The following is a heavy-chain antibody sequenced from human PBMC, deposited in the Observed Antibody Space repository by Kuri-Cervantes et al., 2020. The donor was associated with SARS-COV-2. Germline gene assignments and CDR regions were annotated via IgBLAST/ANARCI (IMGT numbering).Heavy chain of an antibody. D-gene: IGHD3-3*01. CDR2: INHSGST. CDR3: ARSPRIGKRFLERKEGVVPNYYMDV. Sequence: SETLSLTCAVYGGSFSSYYWSWIRQPPGKGLEWMGEINHSGSTNYNPSLKSRVTISVDTSKNQFSLKLSSVTAADTAVYYCARSPRIGKRFLERKEGVVPNYYMDVWGKGTTVTVSS. J-gene: IGHJ6*03. V-gene: IGHV4-34*01. CDR1: GGSFSSYY.